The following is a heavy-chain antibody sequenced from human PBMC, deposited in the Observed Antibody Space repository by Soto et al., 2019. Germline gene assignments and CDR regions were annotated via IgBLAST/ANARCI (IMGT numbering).Heavy chain of an antibody. CDR2: IYYSGST. V-gene: IGHV4-30-4*01. J-gene: IGHJ4*02. Sequence: PSETLSLTCTVSGGSISSGDYYWSWIRQPPGKGLEWIGYIYYSGSTYYNPSLKSRVTISVDTSKNQFSLKLSSVTAADTAVYYCARDTPGWLQSDYYFDYWGQGTLVTVSS. CDR1: GGSISSGDYY. CDR3: ARDTPGWLQSDYYFDY. D-gene: IGHD5-12*01.